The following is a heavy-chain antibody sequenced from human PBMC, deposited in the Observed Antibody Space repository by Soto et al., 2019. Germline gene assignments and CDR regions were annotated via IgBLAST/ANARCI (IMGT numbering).Heavy chain of an antibody. CDR2: IYHSGST. CDR3: ARSSTTVTTLDY. J-gene: IGHJ4*02. Sequence: SETLSLTCAVSGGSISSGGYSWSWIRQPPGKGLEWVGYIYHSGSTYYNPSLKSRVTISVDRSKNQFSLKLSSVTAADTAVYFCARSSTTVTTLDYWGQGTLVT. V-gene: IGHV4-30-2*01. CDR1: GGSISSGGYS. D-gene: IGHD1-1*01.